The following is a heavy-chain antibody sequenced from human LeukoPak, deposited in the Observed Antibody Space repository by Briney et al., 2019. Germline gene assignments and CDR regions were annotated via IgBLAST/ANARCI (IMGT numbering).Heavy chain of an antibody. Sequence: PGGSLRLSCAASGLTFSRSEMNWVRQAPGKGPEWIAYISDSGSTTYYADSVKGRCTVSRDNAKSTLSLQMDGLTAEDTAVYYCARVHFVVSVTSVPFDSWAREPWSPSPQ. V-gene: IGHV3-48*03. CDR2: ISDSGSTT. CDR3: ARVHFVVSVTSVPFDS. CDR1: GLTFSRSE. D-gene: IGHD2-15*01. J-gene: IGHJ4*02.